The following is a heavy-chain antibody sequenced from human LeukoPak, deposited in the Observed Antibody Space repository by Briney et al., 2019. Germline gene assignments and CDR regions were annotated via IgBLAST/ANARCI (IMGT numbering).Heavy chain of an antibody. V-gene: IGHV3-33*01. D-gene: IGHD3-22*01. CDR2: IWYDGSDK. CDR1: GFTFSNYA. J-gene: IGHJ3*02. CDR3: ARGFRYYDGIDAFDI. Sequence: GGSLRLSCAASGFTFSNYAFHWVRQAPGKGREGVAVIWYDGSDKYYADYVKGRFRISRENSKNTVYLQMNSLRAEDTAVYYCARGFRYYDGIDAFDIWGQGTMVTVSS.